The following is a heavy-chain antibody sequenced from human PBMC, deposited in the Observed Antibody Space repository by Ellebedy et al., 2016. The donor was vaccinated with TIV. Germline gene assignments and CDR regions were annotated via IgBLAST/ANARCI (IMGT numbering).Heavy chain of an antibody. CDR3: AGGGVKGSSWYMRAFDF. Sequence: SETLSLXXAVSGVSISSHNWWSWVRQAPGKGLERIGEAYHRGSTNYNPSFKSRITISIDTSKSQFSLNLSSVTAADTAVYFCAGGGVKGSSWYMRAFDFWGQGTLVTVSS. D-gene: IGHD6-13*01. J-gene: IGHJ4*02. CDR2: AYHRGST. V-gene: IGHV4-4*02. CDR1: GVSISSHNW.